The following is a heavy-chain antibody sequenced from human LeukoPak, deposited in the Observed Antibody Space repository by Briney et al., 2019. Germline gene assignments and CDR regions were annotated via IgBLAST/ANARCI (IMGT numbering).Heavy chain of an antibody. D-gene: IGHD3-22*01. Sequence: GGSLRLSCAASGFTVSSHYMNWVRQAPGKGLEWVSIIYSGGATYYADSVKGRFTISRDKSKNTLYLQMNSLRAEDTAVYYSARGYDSGGYYWGQGTLVTVSS. CDR2: IYSGGAT. V-gene: IGHV3-66*01. CDR3: ARGYDSGGYY. J-gene: IGHJ4*02. CDR1: GFTVSSHY.